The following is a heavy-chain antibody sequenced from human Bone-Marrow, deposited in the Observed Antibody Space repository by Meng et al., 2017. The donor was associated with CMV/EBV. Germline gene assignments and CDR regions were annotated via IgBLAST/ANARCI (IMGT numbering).Heavy chain of an antibody. Sequence: GGSLRLSCAASGFTFSSYDMHWVRQATGKGLEWVSAIGTAGDTYYPGSVKGRFTISRENAKNSLYLQMNSLRAGDTAVYYCARDPLNRRRNDYGGKGGQGTLVTVS. D-gene: IGHD4-23*01. CDR1: GFTFSSYD. CDR2: IGTAGDT. J-gene: IGHJ4*02. CDR3: ARDPLNRRRNDYGGK. V-gene: IGHV3-13*01.